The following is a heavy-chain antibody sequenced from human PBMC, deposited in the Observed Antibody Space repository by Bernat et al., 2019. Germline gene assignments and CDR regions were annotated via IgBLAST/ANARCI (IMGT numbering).Heavy chain of an antibody. D-gene: IGHD3-10*01. J-gene: IGHJ4*02. CDR1: GFTFSSYS. V-gene: IGHV3-21*01. CDR2: ISSSSSYI. Sequence: EVQLVESGGGLVKPGGSLRLSCAASGFTFSSYSMNWVRQAPGKGLEWVSSISSSSSYIYYADSVKGRFTISRDNAKNSLYPQMNSLRAEDTAVYYCARGLGVYGSGSWADYWGQGTLVTVSS. CDR3: ARGLGVYGSGSWADY.